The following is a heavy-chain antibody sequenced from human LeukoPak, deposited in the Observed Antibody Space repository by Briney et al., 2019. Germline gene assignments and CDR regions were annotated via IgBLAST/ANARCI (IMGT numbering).Heavy chain of an antibody. CDR3: ASRYGSGGSRYGFDP. D-gene: IGHD3-10*01. V-gene: IGHV1-69*13. J-gene: IGHJ5*02. Sequence: SVKVSCKASRGTFSSYAISWVRQAPGQGLEWMGGIIPIFGTANYAQKFQGRVTITADESTSTAYMELRSLRSDDTAVYYCASRYGSGGSRYGFDPWGQGTLVTVSS. CDR1: RGTFSSYA. CDR2: IIPIFGTA.